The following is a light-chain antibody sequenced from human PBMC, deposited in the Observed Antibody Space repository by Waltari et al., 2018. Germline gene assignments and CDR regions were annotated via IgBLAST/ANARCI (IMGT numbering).Light chain of an antibody. Sequence: QSALTQAASVSGSPGQSITISCTGTSSDVGSYNIVSWYQQHPGKAPKLTIYEVTKRPSGVSNRFSGSKSGNTASLTISGLQAEDEADYFCSSYGSINTWLFGGGTKLTVL. J-gene: IGLJ3*02. CDR1: SSDVGSYNI. CDR3: SSYGSINTWL. V-gene: IGLV2-23*02. CDR2: EVT.